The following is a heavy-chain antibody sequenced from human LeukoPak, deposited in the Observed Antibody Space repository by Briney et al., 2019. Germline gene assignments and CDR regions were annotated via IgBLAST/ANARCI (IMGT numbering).Heavy chain of an antibody. J-gene: IGHJ2*01. CDR3: ARDKALRNWYFDL. V-gene: IGHV4-59*01. CDR2: ILNTGSA. Sequence: PSETLSLTCTVSGASISSYYWGWIRQPPGKGLEWIGYILNTGSANYNPSLKSRVTISIDTSKNQFSLKLTSVTAADTAVYYCARDKALRNWYFDLWGRGTLATVSS. CDR1: GASISSYY.